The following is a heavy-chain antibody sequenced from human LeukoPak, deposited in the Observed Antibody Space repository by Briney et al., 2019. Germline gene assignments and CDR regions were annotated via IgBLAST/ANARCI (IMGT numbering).Heavy chain of an antibody. V-gene: IGHV5-51*01. J-gene: IGHJ6*03. CDR1: GYSFTTYW. CDR2: IYPGDSDT. CDR3: ARVFYGGYYYYYYMDV. Sequence: GESLKISCKGSGYSFTTYWIGWVRQMPGKGLEWMGIIYPGDSDTRYSPSFQGQVTISADRSISTAYLQWSSLKASDTAMYYCARVFYGGYYYYYYMDVWGKGTTVTVSS. D-gene: IGHD4/OR15-4a*01.